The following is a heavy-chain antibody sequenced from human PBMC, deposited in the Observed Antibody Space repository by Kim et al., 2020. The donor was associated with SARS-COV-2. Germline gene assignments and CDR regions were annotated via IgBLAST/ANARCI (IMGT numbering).Heavy chain of an antibody. CDR3: ARRYYESSGYYAFDI. CDR2: INSDGSIT. D-gene: IGHD3-22*01. J-gene: IGHJ3*02. V-gene: IGHV3-74*01. CDR1: GITFSSSW. Sequence: GGSLRLSCAASGITFSSSWMHWVRQAPGKGLVWVSRINSDGSITSYADSVKGRFTISRDNAKNTLYLQMNSLRAEDTAVYYCARRYYESSGYYAFDIWGQGTKDTVST.